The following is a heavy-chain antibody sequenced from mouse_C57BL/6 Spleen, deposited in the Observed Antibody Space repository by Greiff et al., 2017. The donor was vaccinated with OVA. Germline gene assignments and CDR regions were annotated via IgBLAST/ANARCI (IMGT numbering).Heavy chain of an antibody. CDR3: YYGSSPYAMDY. CDR1: GYAFSSSW. CDR2: IYPGDGDT. D-gene: IGHD1-1*01. J-gene: IGHJ4*01. Sequence: QVQLQQSGPELVKPGASVKISCKASGYAFSSSWMNWVKQRPGKGLEWIGRIYPGDGDTNYNGKFKGKATLTADKSSSTAYMQLSSLTSEDSAVYFCYYGSSPYAMDYWGQGTSVTVSS. V-gene: IGHV1-82*01.